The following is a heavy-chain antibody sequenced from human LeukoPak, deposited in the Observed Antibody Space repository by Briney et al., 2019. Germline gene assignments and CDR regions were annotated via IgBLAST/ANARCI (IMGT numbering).Heavy chain of an antibody. J-gene: IGHJ4*02. V-gene: IGHV3-48*01. Sequence: GGSLRLSCAASEFTFSTYSMNWVRQAPGKGLEWVSYISSSSSTIYYPESVKGRFSISRDNAKNSLYLQMNSLRAEDTAVYYCARGRSGGSYYFDYWGQGTLVTVSS. D-gene: IGHD1-26*01. CDR3: ARGRSGGSYYFDY. CDR2: ISSSSSTI. CDR1: EFTFSTYS.